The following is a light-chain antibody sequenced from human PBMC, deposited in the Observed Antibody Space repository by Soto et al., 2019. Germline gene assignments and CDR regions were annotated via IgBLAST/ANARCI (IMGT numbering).Light chain of an antibody. CDR2: EVS. CDR3: SSYSGTNYHYV. J-gene: IGLJ1*01. Sequence: QSVLTQPPSASGSFGQSVTISCTGTSSDVGGYNYVSWYQQHPGKAPKLMIYEVSERPSGVPDRFSGSKSGNTASLTVSGLQADAEADYSCSSYSGTNYHYVFGTGTKVTVL. V-gene: IGLV2-8*01. CDR1: SSDVGGYNY.